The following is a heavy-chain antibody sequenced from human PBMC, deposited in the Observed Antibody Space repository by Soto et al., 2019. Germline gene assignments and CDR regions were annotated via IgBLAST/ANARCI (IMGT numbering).Heavy chain of an antibody. CDR1: GYTFTSYC. V-gene: IGHV1-18*04. J-gene: IGHJ4*02. D-gene: IGHD6-6*01. CDR3: ARGLTVEYSSSRSLDY. CDR2: ISAYNGNT. Sequence: ASVKVSCKASGYTFTSYCISWGRRAPGQGLEWMGWISAYNGNTNYAQKLQGRVTMTTDTSTSTAYMELRSLRSDDTAVYYCARGLTVEYSSSRSLDYWGQGTLVTVSS.